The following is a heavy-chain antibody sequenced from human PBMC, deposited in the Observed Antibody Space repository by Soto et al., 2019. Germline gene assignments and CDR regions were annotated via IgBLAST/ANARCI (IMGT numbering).Heavy chain of an antibody. V-gene: IGHV1-69*18. D-gene: IGHD4-17*01. Sequence: QVQLGQSGAEVKNPGSSVKVSCKASGGSFSSYSINWVRQAPGQGLEWVGRIIPVFGTTNIAQKFQGRLTITADESTRTAYMELSSLKSEDTAVYYCARGGTTVIYFDYWGQGTLVTVSS. CDR3: ARGGTTVIYFDY. CDR1: GGSFSSYS. J-gene: IGHJ4*02. CDR2: IIPVFGTT.